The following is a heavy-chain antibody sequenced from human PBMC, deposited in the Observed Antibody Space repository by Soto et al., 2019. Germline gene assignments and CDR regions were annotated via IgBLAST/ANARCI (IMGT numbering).Heavy chain of an antibody. D-gene: IGHD6-13*01. J-gene: IGHJ4*02. V-gene: IGHV3-23*01. CDR2: ISGSGGST. Sequence: GGSLRLSCAASGFTFSSYAVSWVRQAPGKGLEWVSAISGSGGSTYYADSVKGRFTISRDNSKNTLYLQMNSLRAEDTAVYYCAKDARYRFIAAAGVDYWGQGTLVTVSS. CDR3: AKDARYRFIAAAGVDY. CDR1: GFTFSSYA.